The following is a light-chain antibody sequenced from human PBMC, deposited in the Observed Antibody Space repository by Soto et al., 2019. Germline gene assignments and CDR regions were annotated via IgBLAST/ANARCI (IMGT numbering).Light chain of an antibody. CDR3: AAWDDSLNGLYD. CDR2: SNN. J-gene: IGLJ1*01. CDR1: SSNIGSNT. Sequence: QSALTQPPSASGTPGQRVTISCSGSSSNIGSNTVNWYQQLPGTAPKLLIYSNNQRPSGVPDRFSGSKSGTSASLAISGLQSEDEADYYCAAWDDSLNGLYDFGTGTKVTVL. V-gene: IGLV1-44*01.